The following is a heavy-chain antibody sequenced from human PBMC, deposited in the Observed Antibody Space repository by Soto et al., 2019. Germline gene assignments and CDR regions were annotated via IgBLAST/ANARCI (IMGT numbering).Heavy chain of an antibody. D-gene: IGHD4-17*01. Sequence: GASVKVSCKASGYTFISYGISWVRQAPGQGLEWMGWMSPYNDNTSYAQKLQGRVTMTRNTSISTAYMELSSLRSEDTAVYYCARTLYGDNVDYWGQGTLVTVSS. J-gene: IGHJ4*02. CDR1: GYTFISYG. CDR3: ARTLYGDNVDY. CDR2: MSPYNDNT. V-gene: IGHV1-8*01.